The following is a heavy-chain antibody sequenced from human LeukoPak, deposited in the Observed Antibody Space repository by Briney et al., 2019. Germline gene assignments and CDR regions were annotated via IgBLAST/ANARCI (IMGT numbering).Heavy chain of an antibody. D-gene: IGHD3-22*01. V-gene: IGHV4-34*01. CDR1: GGSFSGYY. Sequence: SETLSLTCAVHGGSFSGYYWSWIRQPPGKGLEWIGEINHSGSTNYNPSLKSRVTISVDTSKNQFSLKLSSVTAADTAVYYCARDRADSSGYYGTYYFDYWGQGTLVTVSS. CDR2: INHSGST. CDR3: ARDRADSSGYYGTYYFDY. J-gene: IGHJ4*02.